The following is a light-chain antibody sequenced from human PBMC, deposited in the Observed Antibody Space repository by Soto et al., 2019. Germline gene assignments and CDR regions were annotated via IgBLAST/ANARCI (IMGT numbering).Light chain of an antibody. V-gene: IGKV2-40*01. Sequence: DIVMTQTPLSLPVTPGESASISCRSSQSLLNSDDGNTYLDWYLQKPGQSQQLLIYTLSHRASGVPDRFSGSGSGTDFTLKISRVEAEDVGVYYCMQRVELPLTFGQGTRLEIK. CDR3: MQRVELPLT. CDR1: QSLLNSDDGNTY. J-gene: IGKJ5*01. CDR2: TLS.